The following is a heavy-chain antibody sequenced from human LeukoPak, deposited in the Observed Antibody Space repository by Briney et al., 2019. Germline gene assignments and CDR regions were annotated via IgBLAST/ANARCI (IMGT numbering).Heavy chain of an antibody. CDR3: ARRIGSGWYDY. CDR1: GYSFTSYW. J-gene: IGHJ4*02. D-gene: IGHD6-19*01. CDR2: INPGDSDT. V-gene: IGHV5-51*01. Sequence: GESLKISCKGSGYSFTSYWIGWARQMPGKGLEWLGIINPGDSDTRYSPSFKGQVTISADKSISTANLQWSSLKASDTAMYYCARRIGSGWYDYWGQGTLVTVSS.